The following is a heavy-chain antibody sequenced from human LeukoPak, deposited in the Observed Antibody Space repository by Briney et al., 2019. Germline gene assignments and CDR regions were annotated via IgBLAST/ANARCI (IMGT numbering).Heavy chain of an antibody. V-gene: IGHV1-2*02. J-gene: IGHJ4*02. CDR1: GYTFTGYY. Sequence: GASVKVSYKASGYTFTGYYMHWVRQAPGQGLEWMGWINPNSGGTNYAQKFQGRVTMTRDTSISTAYMELSRLRSDDTAVYYCAIAVAGPLTGHFDYWGQGTLVTVSS. CDR3: AIAVAGPLTGHFDY. CDR2: INPNSGGT. D-gene: IGHD6-19*01.